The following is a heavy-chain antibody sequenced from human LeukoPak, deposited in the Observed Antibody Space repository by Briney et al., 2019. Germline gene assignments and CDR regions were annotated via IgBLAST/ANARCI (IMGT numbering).Heavy chain of an antibody. J-gene: IGHJ4*02. V-gene: IGHV4-4*09. CDR2: IYTSCST. CDR3: ARLRSDYDFWSGYHEDYFDY. D-gene: IGHD3-3*01. Sequence: SETLSLTCTVSGGSISSYYWSWIRQPPGKALALIGYIYTSCSTNYNPSLKSRVTISVDTSKNQFSLKLSSVTAADTAVYYCARLRSDYDFWSGYHEDYFDYWGQGTLVTVSS. CDR1: GGSISSYY.